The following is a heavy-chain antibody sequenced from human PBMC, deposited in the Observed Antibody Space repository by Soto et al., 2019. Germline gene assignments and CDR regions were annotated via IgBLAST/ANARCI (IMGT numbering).Heavy chain of an antibody. CDR2: IRHSGST. J-gene: IGHJ5*02. CDR3: ARGLGTFDP. D-gene: IGHD3-10*01. CDR1: GGSFSGYY. V-gene: IGHV4-34*01. Sequence: SETLSLTCAVYGGSFSGYYWSWIRLPPGKGLEWIGEIRHSGSTNYNPSLRSRVTISVDTSKDQFSLRLSSVTAADAAVYYCARGLGTFDPWGQGTQVTVSS.